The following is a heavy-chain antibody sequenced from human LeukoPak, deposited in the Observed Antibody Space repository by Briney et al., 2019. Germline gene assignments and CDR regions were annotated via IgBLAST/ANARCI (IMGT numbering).Heavy chain of an antibody. CDR1: GGSISSSNYY. J-gene: IGHJ4*02. CDR3: VRQKITTSDY. D-gene: IGHD4-11*01. CDR2: IYYSGGT. V-gene: IGHV4-39*01. Sequence: SETLSLTCSVSGGSISSSNYYWGWIRQSPGKGLEWIVSIYYSGGTYYNPSLKSRLTISVDTSKNQFSLKLSSVTAADTAVYYCVRQKITTSDYWGQGNMVTVSS.